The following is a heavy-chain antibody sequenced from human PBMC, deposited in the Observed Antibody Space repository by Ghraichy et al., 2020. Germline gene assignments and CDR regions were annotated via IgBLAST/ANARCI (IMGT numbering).Heavy chain of an antibody. J-gene: IGHJ6*03. Sequence: SVKVSCKASGGRFNNFIISWVRQAPGQGLEWMGRIIPILGTTNYAQKFHDRVAITADKSTTTAYMELSSLRSEDTAVYYCASLRGMGIVSSHYNQYYLDVWGKGTTVIVSS. CDR2: IIPILGTT. D-gene: IGHD6-19*01. V-gene: IGHV1-69*08. CDR3: ASLRGMGIVSSHYNQYYLDV. CDR1: GGRFNNFI.